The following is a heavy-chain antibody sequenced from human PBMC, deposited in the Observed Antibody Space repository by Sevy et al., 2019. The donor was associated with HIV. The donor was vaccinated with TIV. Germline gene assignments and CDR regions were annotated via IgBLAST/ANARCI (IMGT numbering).Heavy chain of an antibody. Sequence: GGYLRLSCAASGFTFSSYAMHWVRQAPGKGLEWVEVISYDGSNKYYADSVKGRFTISRDNSKNTLYLQMNSLRAEDTAVYYCARGGCSGGSCYSDTTGHYYYYGMDVWGQGTTVTVSS. CDR3: ARGGCSGGSCYSDTTGHYYYYGMDV. CDR1: GFTFSSYA. V-gene: IGHV3-30-3*01. J-gene: IGHJ6*02. D-gene: IGHD2-15*01. CDR2: ISYDGSNK.